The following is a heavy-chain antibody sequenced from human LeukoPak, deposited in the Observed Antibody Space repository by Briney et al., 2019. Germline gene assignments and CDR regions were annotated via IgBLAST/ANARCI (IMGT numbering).Heavy chain of an antibody. J-gene: IGHJ6*02. V-gene: IGHV3-33*01. CDR3: ARGGGYGSGNYGTPYGMDV. D-gene: IGHD3-10*01. Sequence: PGGSLRLSCAASGFPFDTYGMHWVRQAPGKGLEWVAVIWHDGDKNYYSDSVKGRFTASRDNSKNMLFLQMNDLAVEDTAVYFCARGGGYGSGNYGTPYGMDVWGQGTTVTVSS. CDR2: IWHDGDKN. CDR1: GFPFDTYG.